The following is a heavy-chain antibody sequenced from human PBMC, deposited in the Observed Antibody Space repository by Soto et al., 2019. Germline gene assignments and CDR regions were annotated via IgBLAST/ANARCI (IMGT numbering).Heavy chain of an antibody. Sequence: QVQLVESGGGLVKPGGSLRLSCAASGFTFGDYYMTWIRQAPGKGLEWVSFIGTRGTGIYYAESVKGRFTIFRDNAKNSLYLQMNSLRAEDTAMYYCARDLRAVGMASRFDPWGQGTLVTVSS. J-gene: IGHJ5*02. V-gene: IGHV3-11*01. CDR1: GFTFGDYY. D-gene: IGHD6-13*01. CDR2: IGTRGTGI. CDR3: ARDLRAVGMASRFDP.